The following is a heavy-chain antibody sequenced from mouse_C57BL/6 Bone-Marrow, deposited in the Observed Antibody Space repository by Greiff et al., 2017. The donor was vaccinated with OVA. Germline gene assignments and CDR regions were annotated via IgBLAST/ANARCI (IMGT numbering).Heavy chain of an antibody. D-gene: IGHD1-1*01. Sequence: QVQLQQSGPGLVQPSQSLSITCTVSGFSLTSYGVHWVRQSPGKGLEWLGVIWSGGSTDYTAAFISRLSISKDNSKSQVFLKMNSLQADDTAIYYCARLPLYYYGSSYWGQGTSVTVSS. V-gene: IGHV2-2*01. J-gene: IGHJ4*01. CDR1: GFSLTSYG. CDR3: ARLPLYYYGSSY. CDR2: IWSGGST.